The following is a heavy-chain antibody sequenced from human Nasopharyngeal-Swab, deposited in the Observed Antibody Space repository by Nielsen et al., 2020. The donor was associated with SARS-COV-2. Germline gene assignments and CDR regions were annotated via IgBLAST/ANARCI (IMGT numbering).Heavy chain of an antibody. CDR2: LYSGGLT. D-gene: IGHD5-18*01. Sequence: GESLKISCAASGFTVSSNYMSWVRQAPGKGLEWVSVLYSGGLTNYADSVKGRFTIYRDNSKNTLYLQMNSLRAEDKAVYYCAGEGSWDTAFDYWGQGTLVTVSS. CDR1: GFTVSSNY. J-gene: IGHJ4*02. V-gene: IGHV3-53*01. CDR3: AGEGSWDTAFDY.